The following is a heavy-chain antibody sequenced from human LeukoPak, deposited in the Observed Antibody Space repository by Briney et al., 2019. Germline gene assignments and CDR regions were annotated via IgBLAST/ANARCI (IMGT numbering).Heavy chain of an antibody. D-gene: IGHD3-16*02. CDR2: IRYDGSNK. Sequence: GGSLRLSCAASGFTFSSYGMHWVRQAPGKGLEWVAFIRYDGSNKYYADPVKGRFTISRDNSKNTLYLQMNSLRAEDTAVYYCAKSSIPRLGELSSYWGQGTLVTVSS. CDR1: GFTFSSYG. J-gene: IGHJ4*02. V-gene: IGHV3-30*02. CDR3: AKSSIPRLGELSSY.